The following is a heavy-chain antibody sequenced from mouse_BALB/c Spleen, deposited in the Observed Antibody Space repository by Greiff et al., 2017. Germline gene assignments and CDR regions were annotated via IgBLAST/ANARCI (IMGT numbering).Heavy chain of an antibody. D-gene: IGHD2-10*01. CDR1: GYTFTSYW. CDR3: TRKAYYGTWYFDV. Sequence: VQLQQPGAELVRPGASVKLSCKASGYTFTSYWINWVKQRPGQGLEWIGNIYPSDSYTNYNQKFKDKATLTVDKSSSTAYMQLSSPTSEDSAVYYCTRKAYYGTWYFDVWGAGTTVTVSS. J-gene: IGHJ1*01. V-gene: IGHV1-69*02. CDR2: IYPSDSYT.